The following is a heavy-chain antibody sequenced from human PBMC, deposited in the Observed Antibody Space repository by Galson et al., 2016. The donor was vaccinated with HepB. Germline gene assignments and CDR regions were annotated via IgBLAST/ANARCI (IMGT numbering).Heavy chain of an antibody. V-gene: IGHV1-69*06. D-gene: IGHD1-14*01. Sequence: SVKVSCKASGGTLSNYHINWVRQAPGQGPEWMGGLMPTLGTANYAQQFQGRVTMTADKSTNTAYMELRSLRFDDTAVYYCARDTNTGWFDLWGQGTLVAVSS. CDR1: GGTLSNYH. CDR2: LMPTLGTA. CDR3: ARDTNTGWFDL. J-gene: IGHJ5*02.